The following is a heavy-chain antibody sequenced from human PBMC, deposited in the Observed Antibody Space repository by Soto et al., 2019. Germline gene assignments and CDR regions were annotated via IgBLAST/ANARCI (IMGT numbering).Heavy chain of an antibody. CDR1: GYTFTGYY. J-gene: IGHJ4*02. Sequence: ASVKVSCKASGYTFTGYYMHWVRQAPGQGLEWMGWINPNSGGTNYAQKFQGRVTMTRDTSISTAYMELSRLRSGDTAVYYCASWPYYYDSSGYSPGDYWGQGTLVTVSS. CDR2: INPNSGGT. CDR3: ASWPYYYDSSGYSPGDY. D-gene: IGHD3-22*01. V-gene: IGHV1-2*02.